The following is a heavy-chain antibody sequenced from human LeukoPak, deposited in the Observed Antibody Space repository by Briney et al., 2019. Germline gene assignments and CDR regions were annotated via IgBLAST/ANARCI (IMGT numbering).Heavy chain of an antibody. V-gene: IGHV3-30*02. D-gene: IGHD2-15*01. CDR3: AKYSRYCSGGSCYDFDY. CDR2: IRYDGSNK. J-gene: IGHJ4*02. Sequence: PGGSLRLSCAASGFTFSRYGMHWVRQAPGEGLEWVAFIRYDGSNKYYADSVKGRFTISRDNSKNTLYLQMNSLRAEDTAVYCCAKYSRYCSGGSCYDFDYWGQGTLVTVSS. CDR1: GFTFSRYG.